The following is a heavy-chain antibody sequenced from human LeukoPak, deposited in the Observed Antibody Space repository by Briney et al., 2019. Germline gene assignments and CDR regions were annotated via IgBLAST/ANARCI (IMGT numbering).Heavy chain of an antibody. V-gene: IGHV4-31*03. CDR1: AGSISSGGYY. CDR2: IHYSGST. D-gene: IGHD5-12*01. CDR3: ARDRSRYGVFDF. Sequence: SETLSLTCTVSAGSISSGGYYWNGIRQHPGKGLEWIGYIHYSGSTYHNPSLKSRVSISADTSKNHFSLKLNSVTAADTAVYYCARDRSRYGVFDFWGQGTLVTVSS. J-gene: IGHJ4*02.